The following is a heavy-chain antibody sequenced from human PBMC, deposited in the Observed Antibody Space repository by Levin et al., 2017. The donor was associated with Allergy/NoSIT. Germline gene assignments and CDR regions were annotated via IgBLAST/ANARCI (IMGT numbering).Heavy chain of an antibody. Sequence: GESLKISCAASGFTFSGYWMHWVRQPPGKGLEWVSRINTDASITNYADAVKGRFTTSRDNARKTLFLQMNRLRAEDTAIYYCANLGYCSDGSCSDNWFGPWGQGTLVTVSS. CDR1: GFTFSGYW. CDR3: ANLGYCSDGSCSDNWFGP. CDR2: INTDASIT. J-gene: IGHJ5*02. V-gene: IGHV3-74*01. D-gene: IGHD2-15*01.